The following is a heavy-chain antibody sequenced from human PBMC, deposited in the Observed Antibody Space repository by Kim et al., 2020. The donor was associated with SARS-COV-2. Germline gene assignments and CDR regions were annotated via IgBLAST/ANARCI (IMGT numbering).Heavy chain of an antibody. Sequence: GGSLRLSCAASGFTFSSYAMHWVRQAPGKGLEWVAVISYDGSNKYYADSVKGRFTISRDNSKNTLYLQMNSLRAEDTAVYYCARDRVGDEWLPAVAPDYWGQGTLVTVSS. CDR2: ISYDGSNK. V-gene: IGHV3-30*04. CDR1: GFTFSSYA. CDR3: ARDRVGDEWLPAVAPDY. D-gene: IGHD5-12*01. J-gene: IGHJ4*02.